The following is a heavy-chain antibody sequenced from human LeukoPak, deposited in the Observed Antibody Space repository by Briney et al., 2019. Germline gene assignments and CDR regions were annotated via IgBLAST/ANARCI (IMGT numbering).Heavy chain of an antibody. CDR2: IYTGGNT. Sequence: GGSLRLSCAASGFIVSSNYMSWVRQAPGKGLEWVSVIYTGGNTCYADFVKGRFIISRDNSKNTLHLQMNSLRAEDTAVYYCAKDPHRCSSTSCYSTHAFDIWGQGTMVTVSS. D-gene: IGHD2-2*01. CDR3: AKDPHRCSSTSCYSTHAFDI. J-gene: IGHJ3*02. V-gene: IGHV3-53*01. CDR1: GFIVSSNY.